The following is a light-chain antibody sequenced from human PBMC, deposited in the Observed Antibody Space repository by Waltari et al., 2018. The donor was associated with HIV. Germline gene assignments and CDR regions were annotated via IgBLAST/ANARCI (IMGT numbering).Light chain of an antibody. CDR3: AAWDDSLNGPV. CDR1: SSNIGSNP. V-gene: IGLV1-44*01. J-gene: IGLJ2*01. CDR2: RSS. Sequence: QSVLTQPPSASGTPGQRVTISCSGSSSNIGSNPVHWYQQLPGTAPKALIYRSSHRPAGVPDRFSASKSGTSASLAISGLQSEDEADYYCAAWDDSLNGPVFGGGTKLTVL.